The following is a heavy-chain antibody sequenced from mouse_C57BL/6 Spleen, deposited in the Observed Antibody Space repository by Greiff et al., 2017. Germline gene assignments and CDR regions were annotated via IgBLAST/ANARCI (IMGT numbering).Heavy chain of an antibody. CDR2: IRLKSDNYAT. V-gene: IGHV6-3*01. D-gene: IGHD2-4*01. Sequence: EVMLVESGGGLVQPGGSMKLSCVASGFTFSNYWMNWVRQSPEKGLEWVAQIRLKSDNYATHYAESVKGRFTISRDDSKSSVYLQMNNLRAEDTGIYYCTGNLYYDYDDYFDYWGQGTTLTVSS. J-gene: IGHJ2*01. CDR1: GFTFSNYW. CDR3: TGNLYYDYDDYFDY.